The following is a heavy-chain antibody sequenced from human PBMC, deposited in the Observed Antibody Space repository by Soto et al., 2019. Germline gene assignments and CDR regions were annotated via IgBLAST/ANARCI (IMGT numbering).Heavy chain of an antibody. CDR2: INAGNGNT. Sequence: GASVKVSCKASGYTFTSYAMHWVLQSPGQRLEWMGWINAGNGNTKYSQKFQGRVTITRDTSASTAYMELSSLRSEDTAVYYCARDPTMYDFWSGDYSYGAFDICAQRTMVIVSS. CDR1: GYTFTSYA. D-gene: IGHD3-3*01. CDR3: ARDPTMYDFWSGDYSYGAFDI. V-gene: IGHV1-3*01. J-gene: IGHJ3*02.